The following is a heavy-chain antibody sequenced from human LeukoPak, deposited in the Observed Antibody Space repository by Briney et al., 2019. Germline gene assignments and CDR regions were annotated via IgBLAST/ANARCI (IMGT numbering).Heavy chain of an antibody. V-gene: IGHV4-59*01. D-gene: IGHD3-3*01. CDR2: IYYSGST. CDR3: ARLDYDFWSGSNSGWFDP. J-gene: IGHJ5*02. CDR1: GASISSYY. Sequence: SETLSLTCTVSGASISSYYWSWIRQPPGKGLEWIGYIYYSGSTNYNPSLKSRVTISVDTSKNQFSLKLSSVTAADTAVYYCARLDYDFWSGSNSGWFDPWGQGTLVTVSS.